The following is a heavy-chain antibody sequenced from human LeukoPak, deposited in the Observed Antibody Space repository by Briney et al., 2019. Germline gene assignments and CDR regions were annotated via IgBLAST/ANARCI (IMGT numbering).Heavy chain of an antibody. J-gene: IGHJ4*02. CDR2: MNPNSGNT. CDR1: GYTFTSYD. Sequence: GASVKVSCKASGYTFTSYDINWVRQATGQGLEWKGWMNPNSGNTGYAQKFQGRVTITRNTSISTAYMELSSLRSEDTAVYYCARVARDGYNYDYWGQGTLVTVSS. V-gene: IGHV1-8*03. CDR3: ARVARDGYNYDY. D-gene: IGHD5-24*01.